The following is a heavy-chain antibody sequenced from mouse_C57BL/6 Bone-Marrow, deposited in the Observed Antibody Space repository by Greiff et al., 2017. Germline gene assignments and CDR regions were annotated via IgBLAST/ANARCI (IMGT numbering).Heavy chain of an antibody. CDR3: ARGRTITTGFDY. Sequence: QVQLKESGAELARPGASVTMSCKASGYTFTSYTMHWVKQRPGKGLEWIGYINPSSGYTKYNQKFKDKATLTADKSSSTDYMQLSSLTSEDSAVYYCARGRTITTGFDYWGKGTTLTVSS. J-gene: IGHJ2*01. V-gene: IGHV1-4*01. CDR1: GYTFTSYT. CDR2: INPSSGYT. D-gene: IGHD1-1*01.